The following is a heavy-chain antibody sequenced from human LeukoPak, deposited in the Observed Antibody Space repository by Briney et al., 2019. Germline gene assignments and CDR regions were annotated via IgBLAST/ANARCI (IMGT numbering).Heavy chain of an antibody. CDR1: GGSFSGYY. J-gene: IGHJ6*02. CDR2: INHSGST. D-gene: IGHD6-13*01. V-gene: IGHV4-34*01. Sequence: PSETLSLTCAVYGGSFSGYYWSWIRQPPGKGLEWIGEINHSGSTNYNPSLKSRVTISVDTSKNQFSLKLSSVTAADTAVYYCARVYSSSWRYYYYYGMDVWGQGTTVTVSS. CDR3: ARVYSSSWRYYYYYGMDV.